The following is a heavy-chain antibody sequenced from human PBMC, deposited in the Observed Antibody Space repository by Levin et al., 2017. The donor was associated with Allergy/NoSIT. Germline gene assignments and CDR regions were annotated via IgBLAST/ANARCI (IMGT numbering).Heavy chain of an antibody. D-gene: IGHD6-19*01. J-gene: IGHJ4*02. CDR2: ISGGGGST. V-gene: IGHV3-23*01. CDR3: AKDRSTSSGWYRGFDF. Sequence: GGSLRLSCAASGFTFSYYAMSWVRQAPGKGLEWVSAISGGGGSTYYADSVKGRFRISRDNSKNTLYLQMNSLRAEDTAVYYCAKDRSTSSGWYRGFDFWGQGILVTVSS. CDR1: GFTFSYYA.